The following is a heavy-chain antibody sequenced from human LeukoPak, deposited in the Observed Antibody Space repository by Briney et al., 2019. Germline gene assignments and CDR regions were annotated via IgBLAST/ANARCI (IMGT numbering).Heavy chain of an antibody. V-gene: IGHV3-30*02. Sequence: GGSLRLSCAASGFTFSSYGMHWVRQAPGKGLEWVAFIRYDGSNKYHADSVKGRFTISRDNSKNTLYLQMNSLRAEDTAVYYCAKTYCGGCCYALRFDPWGQGTLVTVSS. J-gene: IGHJ5*02. CDR1: GFTFSSYG. CDR3: AKTYCGGCCYALRFDP. D-gene: IGHD2-21*02. CDR2: IRYDGSNK.